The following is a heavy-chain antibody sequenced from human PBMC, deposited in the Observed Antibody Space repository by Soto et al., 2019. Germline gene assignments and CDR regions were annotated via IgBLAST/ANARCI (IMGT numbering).Heavy chain of an antibody. CDR2: ISYDGSNK. CDR3: VDGGGGSWGEMATIYGMDV. Sequence: QVQLVESGGGVVQPGRSLRLSCAASGFTFSSYAMHWVRQAPGKGLEWVAVISYDGSNKYYADSVKGRFTISRDNSKNRRYLKMNGLRAGDVAVYYWVDGGGGSWGEMATIYGMDVWGQGTTVTVSS. J-gene: IGHJ6*02. D-gene: IGHD3-16*01. CDR1: GFTFSSYA. V-gene: IGHV3-30-3*01.